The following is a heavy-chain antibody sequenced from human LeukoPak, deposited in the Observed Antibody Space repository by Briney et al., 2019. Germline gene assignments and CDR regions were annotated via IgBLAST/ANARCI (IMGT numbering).Heavy chain of an antibody. CDR2: INPSGGST. J-gene: IGHJ4*02. V-gene: IGHV1-46*01. D-gene: IGHD2-15*01. CDR1: GYTFTSYD. CDR3: ASDCSGGSCLDY. Sequence: ASVKVSCKASGYTFTSYDINWVRQAPGQGLEWMGIINPSGGSTSYAQKFQGRVTMTRDMSTSTVYMELSSLRSEDTAVYYCASDCSGGSCLDYWGQGTLVTVSS.